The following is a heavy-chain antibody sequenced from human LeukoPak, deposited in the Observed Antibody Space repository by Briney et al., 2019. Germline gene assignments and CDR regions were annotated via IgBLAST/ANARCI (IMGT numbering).Heavy chain of an antibody. D-gene: IGHD3-10*01. J-gene: IGHJ3*02. CDR1: GGSISSGGYS. CDR3: ASLVLLWLGEKNDAFDI. Sequence: SSETLSLTCAVSGGSISSGGYSWSWIRQPPGKGLEWIGYIYHSGSTYYNPSLKSRVTISVDTSKNQFSLKLSSVTAADTAVYYCASLVLLWLGEKNDAFDIWGQGTMVTVSS. V-gene: IGHV4-30-2*02. CDR2: IYHSGST.